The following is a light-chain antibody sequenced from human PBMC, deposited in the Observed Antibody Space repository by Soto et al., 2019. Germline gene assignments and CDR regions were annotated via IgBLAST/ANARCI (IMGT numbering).Light chain of an antibody. J-gene: IGLJ1*01. Sequence: QSALTQPASVSGSPGQSITISCTGTSSDVGGYNYVSWYQQHPGKAPKLMIYEVSNRPSGVSNRFSGSKSGNTASLTISGLQAEDEAEYYCSSYTSSSTGGFGTGTKLTVL. CDR2: EVS. V-gene: IGLV2-14*01. CDR1: SSDVGGYNY. CDR3: SSYTSSSTGG.